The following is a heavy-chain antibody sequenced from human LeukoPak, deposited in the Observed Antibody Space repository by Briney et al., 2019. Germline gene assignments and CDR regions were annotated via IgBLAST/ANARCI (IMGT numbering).Heavy chain of an antibody. D-gene: IGHD3-22*01. J-gene: IGHJ5*02. CDR2: IYTSGST. Sequence: SQTLSLTCTVSGGSISSGSYYWSWIRQPAGEGLEWIGRIYTSGSTNYNPSLKSGVTISVDTSKNQFSLKLSSVTATDTAVYYCARDPDYYDSSGYYDHWGQGTLVTVSS. CDR1: GGSISSGSYY. CDR3: ARDPDYYDSSGYYDH. V-gene: IGHV4-61*02.